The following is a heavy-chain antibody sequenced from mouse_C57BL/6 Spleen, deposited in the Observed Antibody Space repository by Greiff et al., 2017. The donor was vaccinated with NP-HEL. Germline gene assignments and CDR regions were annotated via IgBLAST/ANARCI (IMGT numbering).Heavy chain of an antibody. CDR1: GFNIKDYY. CDR3: TTSYYGSLFAY. V-gene: IGHV14-1*01. D-gene: IGHD1-1*01. J-gene: IGHJ3*01. Sequence: VQLQQSGAELVRPGASVKLSCTASGFNIKDYYMHWVKQRPEQGLEWIGRIDPEDGDTEYAPKFQGKATMTADTSSNTAYLQLSSLTSEDTAVYYYTTSYYGSLFAYWGQGTLVTVSA. CDR2: IDPEDGDT.